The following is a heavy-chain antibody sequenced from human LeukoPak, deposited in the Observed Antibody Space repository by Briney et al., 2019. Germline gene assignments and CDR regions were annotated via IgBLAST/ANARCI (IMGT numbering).Heavy chain of an antibody. CDR1: GDSVSSNSVT. CDR3: ARRLTQYDCFDP. D-gene: IGHD2-2*01. Sequence: SQTPSLTCAISGDSVSSNSVTWNWIRQSPSRGLEWLGRTYYRSTWYNDYAVSVRGRTTVNPDTSKNQFSLHLNSVTPEDTAVYYCARRLTQYDCFDPWGQGILVTVSS. J-gene: IGHJ5*02. CDR2: TYYRSTWYN. V-gene: IGHV6-1*01.